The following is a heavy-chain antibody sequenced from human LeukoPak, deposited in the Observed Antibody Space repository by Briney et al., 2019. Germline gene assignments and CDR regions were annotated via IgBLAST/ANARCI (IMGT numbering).Heavy chain of an antibody. CDR2: IKQDGSEK. V-gene: IGHV3-7*03. J-gene: IGHJ4*02. CDR3: AKELGLWLDY. Sequence: GGSLRLSCAASGFTFSSYWMSWVRQAPGKGLEWVANIKQDGSEKYYVDSVKGRFTISRDNSKNTLYLQMNSLRAEDTAVYYCAKELGLWLDYWGQGTLVTVSS. D-gene: IGHD6-19*01. CDR1: GFTFSSYW.